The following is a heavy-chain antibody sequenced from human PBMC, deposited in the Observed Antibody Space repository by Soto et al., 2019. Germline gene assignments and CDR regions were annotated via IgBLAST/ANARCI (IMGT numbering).Heavy chain of an antibody. CDR1: GYTFTGYY. D-gene: IGHD2-15*01. CDR3: ARGGGSYYYGMDV. Sequence: AASVKVSGKASGYTFTGYYMHCVLQSPGQGLDWMGWINPNSGGTNYAQKFQGWVTMTRDTSISTAYMELSRLRSDDTAVYYCARGGGSYYYGMDVWGQGTTVTVSS. CDR2: INPNSGGT. V-gene: IGHV1-2*04. J-gene: IGHJ6*02.